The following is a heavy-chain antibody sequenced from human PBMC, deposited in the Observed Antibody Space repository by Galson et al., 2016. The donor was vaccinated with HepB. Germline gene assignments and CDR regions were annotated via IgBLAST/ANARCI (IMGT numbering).Heavy chain of an antibody. Sequence: SLRLSCAASGFTFSTYAMHWVRQAPGKGLEWVAVISYDGNKKYYAASVNGRFTIARDNSENTLYLQMHSLRAEETAVYYCGLGQDEMPTIFDFWGQGALVTVSS. CDR3: GLGQDEMPTIFDF. V-gene: IGHV3-30-3*01. CDR1: GFTFSTYA. D-gene: IGHD3-3*01. CDR2: ISYDGNKK. J-gene: IGHJ4*02.